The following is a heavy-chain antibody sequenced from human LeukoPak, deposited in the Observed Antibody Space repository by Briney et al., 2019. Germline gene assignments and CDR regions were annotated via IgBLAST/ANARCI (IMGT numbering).Heavy chain of an antibody. CDR1: GFTFSSYA. V-gene: IGHV3-30-3*01. CDR2: ISYDGSNK. Sequence: GGSLRLSCAASGFTFSSYAMHWVRQAPGKGLEWVAVISYDGSNKYYADSVKGRFTISRDNAKNSLYLQMNSLRAEDTALYYCAKACYDSSGLDYWGQGTLVTVSS. D-gene: IGHD3-22*01. J-gene: IGHJ4*02. CDR3: AKACYDSSGLDY.